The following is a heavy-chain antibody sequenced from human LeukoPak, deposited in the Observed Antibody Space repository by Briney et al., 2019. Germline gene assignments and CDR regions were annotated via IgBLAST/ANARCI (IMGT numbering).Heavy chain of an antibody. J-gene: IGHJ4*02. Sequence: PSETLSLTCGVSGVSFSTYYWCWIRQSPEKGLEWIGEVNHSGYTNYNPSLKSRVTISVDTSKNQFSLNLKSVTAADTAVYYCARQLYGSDYWGQGTLVTVSS. CDR3: ARQLYGSDY. V-gene: IGHV4-34*01. CDR1: GVSFSTYY. CDR2: VNHSGYT. D-gene: IGHD4-17*01.